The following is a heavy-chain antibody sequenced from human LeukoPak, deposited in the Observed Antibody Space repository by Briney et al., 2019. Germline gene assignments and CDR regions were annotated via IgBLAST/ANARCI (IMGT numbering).Heavy chain of an antibody. D-gene: IGHD6-6*01. V-gene: IGHV3-49*03. CDR2: IRSKPYGGTT. CDR3: ARDWGTSSLYLVN. CDR1: GFTFADYG. Sequence: PGGSLRLSCTASGFASGFTFADYGMTWFRQAPGKGLEWVGFIRSKPYGGTTEYGASVKGRFTISRDESKSIAYLQMNSLRAEDTAVYYCARDWGTSSLYLVNWGQGTLVTVSS. J-gene: IGHJ4*02.